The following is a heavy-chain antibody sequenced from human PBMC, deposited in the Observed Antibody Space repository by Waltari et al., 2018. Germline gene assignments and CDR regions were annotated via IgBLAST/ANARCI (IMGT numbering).Heavy chain of an antibody. D-gene: IGHD1-26*01. Sequence: EVQLVESGGGLVQPGGSLRLSCAASAFTFSSSWMRWVRQAPGKGLEWVANIKQDGSEKYYVDSVKGRFTISRDNAKNSLYLQMNSLRAEDTAVYYCARDGSSNFDYWGQGTLVTVSS. CDR3: ARDGSSNFDY. V-gene: IGHV3-7*01. J-gene: IGHJ4*02. CDR1: AFTFSSSW. CDR2: IKQDGSEK.